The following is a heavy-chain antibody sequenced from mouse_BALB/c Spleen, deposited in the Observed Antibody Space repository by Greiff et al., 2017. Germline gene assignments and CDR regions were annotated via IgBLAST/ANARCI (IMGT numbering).Heavy chain of an antibody. J-gene: IGHJ3*01. V-gene: IGHV1-61*01. CDR1: GYTFTSYW. Sequence: VQLQQPGAELVRPGASVKLSCKASGYTFTSYWMNWVKQRPGQGLEWIGMIDPSDSETHYNQKFKDKATLTVDKSSSTAYMQLSSLTSEDSAVYYCAREGDRGLDYWGQGTLVTVSA. D-gene: IGHD2-14*01. CDR2: IDPSDSET. CDR3: AREGDRGLDY.